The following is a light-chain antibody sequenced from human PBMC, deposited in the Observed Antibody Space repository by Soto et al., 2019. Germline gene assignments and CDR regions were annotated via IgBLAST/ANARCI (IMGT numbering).Light chain of an antibody. CDR2: GAS. Sequence: MTQAPATLSVSPRDRATLSCRASHNVNTNVAWYQQRPGQPPRLLIYGASTRASDVPGRFSGSGSGREFTLTITSLQSEDFAIYSCHQSNSWPWTFGQGTNVDI. J-gene: IGKJ1*01. V-gene: IGKV3-15*01. CDR1: HNVNTN. CDR3: HQSNSWPWT.